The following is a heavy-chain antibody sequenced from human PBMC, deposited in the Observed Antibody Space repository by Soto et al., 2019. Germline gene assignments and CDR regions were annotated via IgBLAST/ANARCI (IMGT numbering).Heavy chain of an antibody. D-gene: IGHD2-15*01. CDR1: GFTFSDYS. Sequence: GGSLRLSCVASGFTFSDYSMNWVRQAPGEGLEWVSSISSSKNYIYYADSLEGRFSISRDNTQNSLYLQMNSLRVEDTAVYYCARRRGPERDCSVGSCYSRRDAFDIWGQGSMVTVSS. J-gene: IGHJ3*02. V-gene: IGHV3-21*01. CDR2: ISSSKNYI. CDR3: ARRRGPERDCSVGSCYSRRDAFDI.